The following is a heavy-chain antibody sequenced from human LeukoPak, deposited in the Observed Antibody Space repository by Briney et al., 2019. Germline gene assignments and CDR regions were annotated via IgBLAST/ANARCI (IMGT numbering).Heavy chain of an antibody. CDR1: GGSISSSSYY. CDR3: AREGYSFGPGDY. D-gene: IGHD5-18*01. Sequence: SETLSLTCTVSGGSISSSSYYWGWIRQPPGKGLEWIGSIYYSGSTYYNPSLKSRVTISVDKSKNQFSLKLTSVTAADTAVYYCAREGYSFGPGDYWGQGTLVTVSS. J-gene: IGHJ4*02. CDR2: IYYSGST. V-gene: IGHV4-39*07.